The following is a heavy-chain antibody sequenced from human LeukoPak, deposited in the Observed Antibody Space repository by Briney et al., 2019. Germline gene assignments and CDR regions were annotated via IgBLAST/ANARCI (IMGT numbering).Heavy chain of an antibody. CDR3: ARDSKQLDNNLYFDF. CDR1: GFTFVDYD. Sequence: PGGSLRLSCAASGFTFVDYDMSWIRQAPGKGLEWVSYISSSSAYTNYADSVKGRFTISRDNAKNSLYLQMDSLRAEDTAVYYCARDSKQLDNNLYFDFWGQGTLVTVSS. D-gene: IGHD6-13*01. J-gene: IGHJ4*02. V-gene: IGHV3-11*05. CDR2: ISSSSAYT.